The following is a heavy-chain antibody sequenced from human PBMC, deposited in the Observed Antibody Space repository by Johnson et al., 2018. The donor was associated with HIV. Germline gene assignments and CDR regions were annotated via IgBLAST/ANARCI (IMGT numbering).Heavy chain of an antibody. J-gene: IGHJ3*01. D-gene: IGHD3-3*01. V-gene: IGHV3-64*01. CDR3: AGIFGPLIGYDSFVF. CDR1: GFTFSTYA. Sequence: VQLVESGGGLVQPGGSLRLSCAASGFTFSTYAMHWVRQAPGKGLEYVSAINGNGDSTYYANSVKGRFTVYRDNSTNTLYLQRGSLRAEDMAVYYCAGIFGPLIGYDSFVFWGRGTMVTVSS. CDR2: INGNGDST.